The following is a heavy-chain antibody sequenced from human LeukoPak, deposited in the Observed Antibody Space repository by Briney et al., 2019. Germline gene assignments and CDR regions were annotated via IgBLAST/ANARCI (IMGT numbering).Heavy chain of an antibody. CDR3: ARSYNDILTGYTPPDY. J-gene: IGHJ4*02. D-gene: IGHD3-9*01. CDR1: GDSINSGEHY. CDR2: IYHSGTT. Sequence: PSETLSLTCTVSGDSINSGEHYWSWIRQPPGKGLEWIGHIYHSGTTYYNPSVKSRMTISVDTSKNQFSLKLSSVTAADTAVYYCARSYNDILTGYTPPDYWGQGTLVTVSS. V-gene: IGHV4-30-4*08.